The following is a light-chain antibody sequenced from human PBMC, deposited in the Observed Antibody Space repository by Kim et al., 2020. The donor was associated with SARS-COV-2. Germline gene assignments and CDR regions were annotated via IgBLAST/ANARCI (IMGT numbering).Light chain of an antibody. CDR1: SSDGGTYNH. CDR2: EGT. J-gene: IGLJ1*01. CDR3: SSYAGTEHVL. Sequence: GQAVHTARTGSSSDGGTYNHATWYQEHPGKAPKLMVYEGTERPSGVPDRFSGSKSGNTASLTVSGLQAEDEADYYCSSYAGTEHVLFGTGTKVTVL. V-gene: IGLV2-8*01.